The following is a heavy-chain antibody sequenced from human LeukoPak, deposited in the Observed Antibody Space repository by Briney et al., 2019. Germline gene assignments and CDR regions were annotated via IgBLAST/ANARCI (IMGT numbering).Heavy chain of an antibody. CDR3: ARGARNSGYYYGPLY. D-gene: IGHD3-22*01. CDR1: GFTFSTYS. J-gene: IGHJ4*02. Sequence: GRSLRLSCAASGFTFSTYSMHWLRQAPGKGLEWVALISYDGSNKYYSDSVKGRFTSSRDNSKNTVFLQMNNLRGDDTAMYYCARGARNSGYYYGPLYWGQGTLVAVSS. V-gene: IGHV3-30-3*01. CDR2: ISYDGSNK.